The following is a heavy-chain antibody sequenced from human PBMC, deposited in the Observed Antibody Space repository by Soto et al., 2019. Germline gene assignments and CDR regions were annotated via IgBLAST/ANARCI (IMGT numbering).Heavy chain of an antibody. V-gene: IGHV1-18*01. CDR3: ARDWAGYYDFWSGQNYYYYYYMDV. Sequence: QVQLVQSGAEVKKPGASVKVSCKASGYTFTSYGISWVRQAPGQGLEWMGWISAYNGNTNYAQKLQGRVNMTTDTSTSTAYMELRSLRSDDTAVYYCARDWAGYYDFWSGQNYYYYYYMDVWGKGTTVTVSS. J-gene: IGHJ6*03. CDR1: GYTFTSYG. D-gene: IGHD3-3*01. CDR2: ISAYNGNT.